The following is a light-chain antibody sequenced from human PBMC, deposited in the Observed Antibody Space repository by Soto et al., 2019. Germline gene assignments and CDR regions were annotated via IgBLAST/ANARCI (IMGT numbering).Light chain of an antibody. CDR2: GAS. J-gene: IGKJ1*01. Sequence: DIQMTQSPFSLSASVGDRVTITCRASEFIDNFLNWYQQKPGKAPNILIYGASNLQSGVPSGFSGSGSGTDFTLTISSLQPEDFATYYCQQSFRTPETFGQGTKVEI. CDR3: QQSFRTPET. V-gene: IGKV1-39*01. CDR1: EFIDNF.